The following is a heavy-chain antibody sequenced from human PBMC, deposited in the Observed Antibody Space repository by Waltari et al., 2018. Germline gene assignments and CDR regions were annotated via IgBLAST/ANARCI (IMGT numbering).Heavy chain of an antibody. Sequence: QLQLQESGPGLVKPSETLSLTSTVSGGSISSSGSYWGWIRQPPGKGLEWIGSISYSGLTYYNTSLISRVTISVDTSKNQFSLKLTSVIAAETAVFYCARFSKSANWIDPWGQGTLVTVSS. J-gene: IGHJ5*02. CDR2: ISYSGLT. CDR1: GGSISSSGSY. V-gene: IGHV4-39*01. CDR3: ARFSKSANWIDP. D-gene: IGHD3-3*02.